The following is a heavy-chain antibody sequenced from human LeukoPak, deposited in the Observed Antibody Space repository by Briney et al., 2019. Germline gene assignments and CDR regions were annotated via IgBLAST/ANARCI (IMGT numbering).Heavy chain of an antibody. V-gene: IGHV3-53*01. CDR3: ARSSVLAVITYGDAFDI. CDR2: IYSGGST. CDR1: GFTVSSNY. D-gene: IGHD3-22*01. J-gene: IGHJ3*02. Sequence: PGGSLRLPCAASGFTVSSNYMSWVRQAPGKGLEWVSVIYSGGSTYYADSVKGRFTISRDNSKNTLYLRMNSLRAEDTAVYYCARSSVLAVITYGDAFDIWGQGTMVTVSS.